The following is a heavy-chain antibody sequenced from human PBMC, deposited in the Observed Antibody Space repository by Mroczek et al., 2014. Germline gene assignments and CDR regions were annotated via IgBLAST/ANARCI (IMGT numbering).Heavy chain of an antibody. CDR2: INHSGST. Sequence: QVQLQQWGGRTVEAFGDPVPHLRCLWWVLQWLLLELDPPAPTGRGLEWIGEINHSGSTNYNPSLKSRVTISVDTSKNQFSLKLSSVTAADTAVYYCARARVLRFLEWLLLRDHSPSDACWFDPWGQGTLVTVSS. J-gene: IGHJ5*02. D-gene: IGHD3-3*01. CDR3: ARARVLRFLEWLLLRDHSPSDACWFDP. V-gene: IGHV4-34*01. CDR1: WVLQWLL.